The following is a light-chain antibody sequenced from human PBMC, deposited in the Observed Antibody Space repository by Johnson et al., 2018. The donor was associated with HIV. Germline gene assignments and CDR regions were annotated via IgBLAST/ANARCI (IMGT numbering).Light chain of an antibody. J-gene: IGLJ1*01. Sequence: QSVLTQPPSVSAAPGQKVTISCSGSSSNIGNNYVSWYQQLPGTAPKLLIYDNYKRPSGIPYRFSASKSGTSATLGITGLQTGDEADYYCGAWDSTLSGGLYVFGTGTKVTVL. V-gene: IGLV1-51*01. CDR3: GAWDSTLSGGLYV. CDR1: SSNIGNNY. CDR2: DNY.